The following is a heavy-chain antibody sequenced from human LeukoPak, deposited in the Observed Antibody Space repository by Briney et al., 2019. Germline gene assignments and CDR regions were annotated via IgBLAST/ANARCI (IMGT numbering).Heavy chain of an antibody. V-gene: IGHV2-5*02. CDR1: GFSLSTSGVG. Sequence: SGPTLVKPTQTLTLTCTFSGFSLSTSGVGVGWIRQPPGEALEWLALIYWDDDKRYSPSLKSRLTITKDTSNNQVVLTMTNMDPVDTATYYCAHTYTAMVYNWFDPWGQGTLVTVSS. D-gene: IGHD5-18*01. CDR3: AHTYTAMVYNWFDP. CDR2: IYWDDDK. J-gene: IGHJ5*02.